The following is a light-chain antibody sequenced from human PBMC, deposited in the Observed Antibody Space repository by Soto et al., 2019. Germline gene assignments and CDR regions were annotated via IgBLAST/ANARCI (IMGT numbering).Light chain of an antibody. Sequence: EIVMTQSPATLSVSPGERATLSCRASQSVSSNLAWYQQKPGQAPRLLIYGASTRATGIPARFSGSGSGTEFTLTISSLPAEDFAVYYCQQYNNWSTLTFGGGTKVEIK. J-gene: IGKJ4*01. CDR2: GAS. V-gene: IGKV3-15*01. CDR1: QSVSSN. CDR3: QQYNNWSTLT.